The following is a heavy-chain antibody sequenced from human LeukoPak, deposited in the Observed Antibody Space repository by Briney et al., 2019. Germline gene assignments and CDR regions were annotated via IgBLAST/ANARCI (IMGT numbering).Heavy chain of an antibody. CDR1: GGSISSYY. CDR2: IYYSGST. J-gene: IGHJ4*02. CDR3: ARETPGGDYDY. Sequence: SETLSLTCAVSGGSISSYYWSWIRQPPGKGLEWIGYIYYSGSTNYNPSLKSRVAISVDTSKNQLSLKVSSVTAADTAVYYCARETPGGDYDYWGQGTLVTVSS. D-gene: IGHD2-21*01. V-gene: IGHV4-59*01.